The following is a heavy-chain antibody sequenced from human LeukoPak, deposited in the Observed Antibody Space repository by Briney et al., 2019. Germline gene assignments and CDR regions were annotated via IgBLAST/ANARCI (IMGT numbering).Heavy chain of an antibody. CDR2: INGDGGRT. D-gene: IGHD5-24*01. J-gene: IGHJ4*01. CDR1: GFTFSTSW. V-gene: IGHV3-74*01. Sequence: PRGSLRLSCAASGFTFSTSWMHWVRQAPGKGLVWVSQINGDGGRTRYADSVKGRLTISRDNAKNTVYLQMNSLRTDDTAMYYCARGRNGFFDYWGHGTLVTVPS. CDR3: ARGRNGFFDY.